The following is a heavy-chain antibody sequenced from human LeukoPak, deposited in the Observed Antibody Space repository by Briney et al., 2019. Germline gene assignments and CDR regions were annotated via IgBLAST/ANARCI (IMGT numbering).Heavy chain of an antibody. Sequence: GVPLRLSCAGSGFIFSAYSMNWVRQAPGKGLEWVSFITTSSGSIYYADSVKGRFTVSRDNAKNSLYLQMNSLRDEDTAVYYCATDLRDSSGFDFWGQGTLVTVSS. CDR3: ATDLRDSSGFDF. CDR1: GFIFSAYS. D-gene: IGHD6-19*01. V-gene: IGHV3-48*02. J-gene: IGHJ4*02. CDR2: ITTSSGSI.